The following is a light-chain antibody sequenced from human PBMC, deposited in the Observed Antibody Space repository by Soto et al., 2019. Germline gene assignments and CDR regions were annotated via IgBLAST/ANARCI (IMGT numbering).Light chain of an antibody. CDR2: GAS. CDR1: QSVSSSY. V-gene: IGKV3-20*01. CDR3: QQYGSSPPIT. J-gene: IGKJ5*01. Sequence: EIVLTQSPGTLSLSPGESATLSCGASQSVSSSYLAWYQQKPGQAPRFLIYGASSRATGIPDRFSGSGSGTDFTLTISRLEPEDFAVNHCQQYGSSPPITFGQGTRLEIK.